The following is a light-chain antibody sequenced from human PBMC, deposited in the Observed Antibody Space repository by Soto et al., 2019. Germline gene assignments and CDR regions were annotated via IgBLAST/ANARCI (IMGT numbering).Light chain of an antibody. Sequence: KVMTQSPATLSVSPGERATLSCRASQSVNSNLACYQQKTGQAPRLLLYGASTRAIGIPARVSGSASGTEFTLTISSRQSEDSAVYYCQQYNDWPLTFGGGTKVEI. CDR2: GAS. CDR3: QQYNDWPLT. V-gene: IGKV3-15*01. J-gene: IGKJ4*01. CDR1: QSVNSN.